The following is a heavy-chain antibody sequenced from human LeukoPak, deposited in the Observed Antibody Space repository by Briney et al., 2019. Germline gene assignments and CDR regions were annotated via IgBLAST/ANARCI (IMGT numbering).Heavy chain of an antibody. J-gene: IGHJ4*02. V-gene: IGHV1-2*02. Sequence: ASVKVSCKASGYSFTVYYMFWVRQAPGQGLEWMGWINPNSGDTNYAQKFQGRVTMTRDTSISTAYMELSRLRSDDTAVYYCARVRYRLAETYIDYWGQGTLVTVSS. CDR3: ARVRYRLAETYIDY. CDR2: INPNSGDT. D-gene: IGHD3-16*01. CDR1: GYSFTVYY.